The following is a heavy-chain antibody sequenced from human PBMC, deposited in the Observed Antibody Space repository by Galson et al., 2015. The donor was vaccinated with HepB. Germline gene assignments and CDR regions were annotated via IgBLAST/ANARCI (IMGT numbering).Heavy chain of an antibody. CDR3: AKDQLYSSSSIPPPALDP. D-gene: IGHD6-6*01. CDR2: ISGSGGST. V-gene: IGHV3-23*01. CDR1: GFTFSSYA. J-gene: IGHJ5*02. Sequence: SLRLSCAASGFTFSSYAMSWVRQAPGKGLEWVSAISGSGGSTYYEDSVKGRFTISRDNSKNTLYLQMKSLRPEDTAVYYCAKDQLYSSSSIPPPALDPRGQGTLVTVSS.